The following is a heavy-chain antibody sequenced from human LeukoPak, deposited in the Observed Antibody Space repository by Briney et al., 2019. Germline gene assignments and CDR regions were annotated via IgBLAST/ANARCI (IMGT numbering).Heavy chain of an antibody. J-gene: IGHJ4*02. CDR3: ARDGYVTGWALDY. CDR2: ILSHGNSK. CDR1: GFTFNNYA. D-gene: IGHD6-19*01. Sequence: PGRSLRLSCAASGFTFNNYAMHWVRQAPGKGLEWVAVILSHGNSKNYADSVKGRFTISRDNSVNTLHLQMDSLTTEDTAMYYCARDGYVTGWALDYWGQGTLVTVSS. V-gene: IGHV3-30-3*01.